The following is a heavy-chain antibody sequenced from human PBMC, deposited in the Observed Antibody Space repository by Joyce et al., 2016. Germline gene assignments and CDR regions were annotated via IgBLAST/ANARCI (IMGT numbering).Heavy chain of an antibody. J-gene: IGHJ1*01. CDR1: GFTFNSFA. V-gene: IGHV3-30*18. CDR3: AKGALADQLLPPADL. CDR2: ISHDAERQ. Sequence: QFQLVESGGGVVPPGRSLSLSCCSSGFTFNSFAMHWVRQGPGKGLEWVAVISHDAERQFYGESSKGRFTISRDNYKNTLDLQMNSLRVEDTAVYYCAKGALADQLLPPADLWGQGTLVTVSS. D-gene: IGHD1-1*01.